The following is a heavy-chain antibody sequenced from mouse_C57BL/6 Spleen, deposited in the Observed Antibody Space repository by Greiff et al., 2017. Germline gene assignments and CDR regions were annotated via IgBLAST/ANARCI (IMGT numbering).Heavy chain of an antibody. CDR2: IDPSDSET. V-gene: IGHV1-52*01. CDR1: GYTFTSYW. Sequence: QVQLKESGAELVRPGSSVKLSCKASGYTFTSYWMHWVKQRPIQGLEWIGNIDPSDSETHYNQKFKDKATLTVDKSSSTAYMQLSSLTSEDSAVYYCARSRPYGNYGYFDYWGQGTTLTVSS. J-gene: IGHJ2*01. D-gene: IGHD2-1*01. CDR3: ARSRPYGNYGYFDY.